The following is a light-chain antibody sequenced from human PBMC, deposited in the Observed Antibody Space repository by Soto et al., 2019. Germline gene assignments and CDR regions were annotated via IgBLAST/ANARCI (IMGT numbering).Light chain of an antibody. V-gene: IGKV1-5*01. CDR2: DAS. J-gene: IGKJ4*01. CDR1: QSISSW. Sequence: DIQMTQSPSTLSASVGDRVTITCRARQSISSWLAWYQQKPGKAPKLLIYDASSMGSEVPSRFSGSGSGTEFTLTISSLQPNDFASYYCQQYNSYPLTFGGGTKVEIK. CDR3: QQYNSYPLT.